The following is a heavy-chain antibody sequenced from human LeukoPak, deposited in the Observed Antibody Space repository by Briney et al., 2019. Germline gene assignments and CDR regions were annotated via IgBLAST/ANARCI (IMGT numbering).Heavy chain of an antibody. CDR2: IYHSGST. Sequence: SQTLSLTCAVSGGSISSGGYSWSWIRQPPGKGLEWIGYIYHSGSTYYNPSLKSRVTISVDKSKNQFSLKLSSVTAADTAVYYCARTDYGGSNWFDPWGQGTLVTVSS. D-gene: IGHD4-23*01. J-gene: IGHJ5*02. V-gene: IGHV4-30-2*01. CDR1: GGSISSGGYS. CDR3: ARTDYGGSNWFDP.